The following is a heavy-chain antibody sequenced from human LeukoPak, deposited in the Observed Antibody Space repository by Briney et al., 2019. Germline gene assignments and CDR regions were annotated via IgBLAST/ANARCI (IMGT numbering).Heavy chain of an antibody. CDR3: ARDPGGIRFSGEGY. CDR2: INHSGST. CDR1: GGSFSGYY. D-gene: IGHD3-3*01. V-gene: IGHV4-34*01. J-gene: IGHJ4*02. Sequence: SETLSLTCAVYGGSFSGYYWSWIRQPPGKGLEWIGEINHSGSTNYNPSLKSRVTISVDTSKNQFSLKLSSVTAADTAVYYCARDPGGIRFSGEGYWGQGTLVTVSS.